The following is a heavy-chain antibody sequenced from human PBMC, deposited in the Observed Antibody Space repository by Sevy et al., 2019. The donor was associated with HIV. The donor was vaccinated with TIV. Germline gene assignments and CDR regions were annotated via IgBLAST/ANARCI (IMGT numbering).Heavy chain of an antibody. J-gene: IGHJ4*02. V-gene: IGHV4-39*01. CDR3: ARMAQLSFLGREY. CDR2: IFYSGNN. D-gene: IGHD5-18*01. CDR1: GGSISSTGFS. Sequence: SETLSLTCTVSGGSISSTGFSWGWIRQPPGKGLEWIGNIFYSGNNHSKSSLKSRLTMSVDTSKNQFSLKLSSVTAADTAVYYCARMAQLSFLGREYWGQGTLVTVSS.